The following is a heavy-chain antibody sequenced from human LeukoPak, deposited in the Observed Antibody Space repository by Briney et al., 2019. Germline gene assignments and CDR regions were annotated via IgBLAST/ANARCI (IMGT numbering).Heavy chain of an antibody. D-gene: IGHD3-16*01. J-gene: IGHJ4*02. Sequence: SETLSLTCTVSGGSISSYYWSWIRQPPGKALEWIGYIYYSGSTNYNPSLKSRVTTSVDASKNQFSLTLSSVTAADTAVYYCARVGLPWGEGPYFDYWGQGTLVTVSS. CDR3: ARVGLPWGEGPYFDY. V-gene: IGHV4-59*01. CDR1: GGSISSYY. CDR2: IYYSGST.